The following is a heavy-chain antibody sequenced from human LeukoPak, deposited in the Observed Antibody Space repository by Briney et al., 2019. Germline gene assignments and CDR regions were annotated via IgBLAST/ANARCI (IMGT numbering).Heavy chain of an antibody. V-gene: IGHV3-30*18. D-gene: IGHD4-23*01. CDR3: AKDRGIRTVVTDY. J-gene: IGHJ4*02. CDR1: GFTFSSYG. Sequence: GGSLRLSCAASGFTFSSYGMHWVRQAPGKGLEWVAVISYGGSNKYYADSVKGRFTISRDNSKNTLYLQMNSLRAEDTAVYYCAKDRGIRTVVTDYWGQGTLVTVSS. CDR2: ISYGGSNK.